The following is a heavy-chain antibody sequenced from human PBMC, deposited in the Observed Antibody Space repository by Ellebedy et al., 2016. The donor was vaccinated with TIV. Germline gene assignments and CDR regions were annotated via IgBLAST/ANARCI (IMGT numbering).Heavy chain of an antibody. J-gene: IGHJ4*02. V-gene: IGHV3-30*18. D-gene: IGHD2-15*01. CDR2: VSHDGNNK. CDR3: VKDNRIWCGNCFGLAFDY. CDR1: GFTFSSYG. Sequence: GESLKISCAASGFTFSSYGIHWVRQGPGKGLEWVAVVSHDGNNKYYADSVKGRLTISRDNSKNTIFLQMNSLRAEDTAVYYCVKDNRIWCGNCFGLAFDYWGQGTLVTVSS.